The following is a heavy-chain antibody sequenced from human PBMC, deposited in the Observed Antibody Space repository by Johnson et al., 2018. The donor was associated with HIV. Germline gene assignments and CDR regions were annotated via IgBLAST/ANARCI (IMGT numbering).Heavy chain of an antibody. V-gene: IGHV3-11*04. D-gene: IGHD6-19*01. CDR1: GFTFSDDY. CDR2: ISRSGSTI. CDR3: ARGEQWLVPDSEDAFDI. J-gene: IGHJ3*02. Sequence: QVQLVESGGGLVKPGGSLRLSCAASGFTFSDDYMSWIRQAPGKGLEWVSYISRSGSTITYADSVKGRFTISRDNTKNSLYLQMNSLRAEDTAIYYCARGEQWLVPDSEDAFDIWGQGTMVTVSS.